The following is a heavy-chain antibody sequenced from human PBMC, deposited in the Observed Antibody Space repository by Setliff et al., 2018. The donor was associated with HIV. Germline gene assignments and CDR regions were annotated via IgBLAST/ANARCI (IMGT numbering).Heavy chain of an antibody. D-gene: IGHD3-16*02. CDR2: VNTKTGNP. CDR3: AREFLLGDLSFPAN. V-gene: IGHV7-4-1*02. Sequence: ASVKVSCKASGYIFTNDPMNWVRQAPGQGLEWMGWVNTKTGNPTYAQDFTGRFAFSLDTSVNTAYLEISGLKIEDTAVYFCAREFLLGDLSFPANWGQGTLVTVSS. CDR1: GYIFTNDP. J-gene: IGHJ4*02.